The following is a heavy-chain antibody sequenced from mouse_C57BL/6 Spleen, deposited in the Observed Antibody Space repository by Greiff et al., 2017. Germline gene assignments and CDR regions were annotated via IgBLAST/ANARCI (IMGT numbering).Heavy chain of an antibody. Sequence: QVQLQQSGAELMKPGASVKLSCKATGYTFTGYWIEWVKQRPGHGLEWIGEILPGSGRSNYNEKFKGKATFTADTSSNTAYLQLSSLTTEDAANYNCARDYGSSYRFAYWGQGTLVTVSA. CDR2: ILPGSGRS. V-gene: IGHV1-9*01. D-gene: IGHD1-1*01. CDR1: GYTFTGYW. CDR3: ARDYGSSYRFAY. J-gene: IGHJ3*01.